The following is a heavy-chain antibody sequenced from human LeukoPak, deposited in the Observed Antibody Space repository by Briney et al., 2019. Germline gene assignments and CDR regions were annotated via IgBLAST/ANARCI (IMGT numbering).Heavy chain of an antibody. J-gene: IGHJ4*02. CDR1: GGSISSGDYY. Sequence: SETLSLTCTVSGGSISSGDYYWSWIRQPPGKGLEWIGYIYYSGSTYYNASLKSRVTISVDTSKNQFSLKLSSVTAADTAVYYCAREREVEYFDYWGQGILVAVSS. CDR2: IYYSGST. V-gene: IGHV4-30-4*01. CDR3: AREREVEYFDY.